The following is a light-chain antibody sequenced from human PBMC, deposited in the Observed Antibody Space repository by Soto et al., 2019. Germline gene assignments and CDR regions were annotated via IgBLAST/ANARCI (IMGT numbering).Light chain of an antibody. CDR3: YTYAGGSTYL. J-gene: IGLJ1*01. V-gene: IGLV2-23*01. CDR2: EDI. CDR1: SSDVGSYSL. Sequence: QSALTHPASVSGSPGQSITISCTGTSSDVGSYSLLSWYQHHPGKAPKLIIYEDIKGPSGVSNRFSGSKSGNTASLRISGLQAEDDADYYCYTYAGGSTYLFGTGTKVTVL.